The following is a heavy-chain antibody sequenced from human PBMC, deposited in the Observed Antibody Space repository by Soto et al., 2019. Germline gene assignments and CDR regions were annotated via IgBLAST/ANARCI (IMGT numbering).Heavy chain of an antibody. D-gene: IGHD3-9*01. CDR2: IYHSGST. Sequence: SATLSLTCAVSGYSISNGYYWGWIQPPPRKGLELIESIYHSGSTYYNPSLKSRVNISVDTSKTQFSLKLSSVTAADTAVYYCARAQPPYYDSLTGYYTPYYYYGMDVWGQGTTVT. CDR3: ARAQPPYYDSLTGYYTPYYYYGMDV. V-gene: IGHV4-38-2*01. J-gene: IGHJ6*02. CDR1: GYSISNGYY.